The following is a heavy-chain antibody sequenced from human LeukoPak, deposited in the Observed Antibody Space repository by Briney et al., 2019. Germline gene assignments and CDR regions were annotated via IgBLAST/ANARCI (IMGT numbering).Heavy chain of an antibody. V-gene: IGHV4-39*01. Sequence: PSETLSLTCTVSGGSISSSSYCWGCLRHPPGKGWEWIGSIYYSGSTYYNPSIKSRVNISVDMSKNKFSLKLSAVTAEDTAEYYCARYDSSSGWYGEIFDYWGQGTLVTVSS. CDR1: GGSISSSSYC. J-gene: IGHJ4*02. CDR3: ARYDSSSGWYGEIFDY. D-gene: IGHD6-19*01. CDR2: IYYSGST.